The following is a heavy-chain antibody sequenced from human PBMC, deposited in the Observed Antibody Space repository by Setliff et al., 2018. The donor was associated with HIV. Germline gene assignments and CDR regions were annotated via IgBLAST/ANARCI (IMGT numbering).Heavy chain of an antibody. Sequence: TLSLTCAVSGYSISRGYLWVWVRQPPGKGLEWIGSVSHSGNTDYNISLKSRVTISIDNSNNHFSLKLRSVTAADTAVYYCVSQPESRWQIEYWGQGTLVTVSS. CDR1: GYSISRGYL. V-gene: IGHV4-38-2*01. J-gene: IGHJ4*02. D-gene: IGHD3-10*01. CDR2: VSHSGNT. CDR3: VSQPESRWQIEY.